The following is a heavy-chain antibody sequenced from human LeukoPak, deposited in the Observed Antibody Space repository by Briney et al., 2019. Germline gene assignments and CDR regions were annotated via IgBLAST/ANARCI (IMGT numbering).Heavy chain of an antibody. Sequence: QTGGSLRLSCAASGFTFSSYAMNWVRQAPGKGLEWVSGSGSDGSTFYANSVKGRFSISRDNSKNTLYLQMNSLRADDTATYFCARSVAVAGREDFWGQGTLVTVSS. CDR1: GFTFSSYA. CDR2: SGSDGST. V-gene: IGHV3-23*01. CDR3: ARSVAVAGREDF. J-gene: IGHJ4*02. D-gene: IGHD6-19*01.